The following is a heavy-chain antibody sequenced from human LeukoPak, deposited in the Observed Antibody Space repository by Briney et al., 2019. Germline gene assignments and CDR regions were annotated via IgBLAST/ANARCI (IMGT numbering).Heavy chain of an antibody. CDR1: GFTFSSYA. CDR2: ISSNGGST. CDR3: AREGDYCGGDCYSKGFDY. Sequence: GGSLRLSCAASGFTFSSYAMPWVRQAPGKGLEYVSAISSNGGSTYYANSVKGRFTIPRDNSKNTLYLQMGSLRAEDMAVYYCAREGDYCGGDCYSKGFDYWGQGTLVTVSS. V-gene: IGHV3-64*01. J-gene: IGHJ4*02. D-gene: IGHD2-21*02.